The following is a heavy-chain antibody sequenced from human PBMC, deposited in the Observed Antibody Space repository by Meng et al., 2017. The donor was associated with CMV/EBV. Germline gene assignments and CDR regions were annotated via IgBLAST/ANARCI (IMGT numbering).Heavy chain of an antibody. CDR2: ISSSSSYI. V-gene: IGHV3-21*01. D-gene: IGHD5-18*01. CDR1: GFTFSSYS. J-gene: IGHJ6*02. CDR3: AREEYSHGLEYYYYGMDV. Sequence: GGSLRLSCAASGFTFSSYSMNWVRQAPGKGLEWVSSISSSSSYICYADSVEGRFTISRDNAKNSLYLQMNSLRAEDTAVYYCAREEYSHGLEYYYYGMDVWGQGTTVTVSS.